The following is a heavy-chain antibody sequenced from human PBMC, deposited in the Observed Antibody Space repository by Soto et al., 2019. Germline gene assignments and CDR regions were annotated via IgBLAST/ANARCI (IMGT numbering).Heavy chain of an antibody. J-gene: IGHJ6*02. V-gene: IGHV4-39*01. Sequence: QLQLQESGPGLVKPSETLSLTCTVSGGSIRSSSSYWDWIRQPPGKGLEWIGSIYYSGSTYYNPSLTSRVIISIDKSKNQFSLNVNSVTATDTAVYYCARRRGVVEDGLDVWGQGTTVIVSS. CDR2: IYYSGST. CDR1: GGSIRSSSSY. CDR3: ARRRGVVEDGLDV. D-gene: IGHD3-3*01.